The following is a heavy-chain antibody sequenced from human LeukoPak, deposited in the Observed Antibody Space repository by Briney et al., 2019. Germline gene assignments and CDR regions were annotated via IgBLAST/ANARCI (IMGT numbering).Heavy chain of an antibody. CDR2: IYYSGST. Sequence: SETLSLTCTVSGGSISSYYWSWIRQPPGKGLEWIWYIYYSGSTNYNPSLKSRVTISVDTSKNQFSLKLSSVTAADTAVYYCARGLWFGDKGVDYWGQGTLVTVSS. CDR3: ARGLWFGDKGVDY. CDR1: GGSISSYY. J-gene: IGHJ4*02. V-gene: IGHV4-59*01. D-gene: IGHD3-10*01.